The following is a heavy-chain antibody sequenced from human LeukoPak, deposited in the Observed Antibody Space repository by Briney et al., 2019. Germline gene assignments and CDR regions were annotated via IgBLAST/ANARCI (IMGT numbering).Heavy chain of an antibody. CDR3: ARGPRGRDYFDY. D-gene: IGHD1-26*01. CDR2: IYHSGGT. CDR1: GGSISSSNW. Sequence: GTLYLTCAVSGGSISSSNWWSWVRQPPGKGLEWIGEIYHSGGTNYNPSLKSRVTISVDKSKNQFSLKLSSVTAADTAVYYCARGPRGRDYFDYWGQGTLVTVSS. J-gene: IGHJ4*02. V-gene: IGHV4-4*02.